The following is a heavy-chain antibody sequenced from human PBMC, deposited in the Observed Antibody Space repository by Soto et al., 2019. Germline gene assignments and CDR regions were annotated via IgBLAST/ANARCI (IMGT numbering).Heavy chain of an antibody. Sequence: QVQLVQSGAEVKKPGSSVKVSCKASGGTFSSYAISWVRQAPGQGLEWMGGIIPIFGTANYAQKFQGRVTITADESTSTADMELSSLRSEDTAVYYCARDRRSPRIAARPGEFDYWGQGTLVTVSS. CDR2: IIPIFGTA. V-gene: IGHV1-69*01. D-gene: IGHD6-6*01. CDR3: ARDRRSPRIAARPGEFDY. J-gene: IGHJ4*02. CDR1: GGTFSSYA.